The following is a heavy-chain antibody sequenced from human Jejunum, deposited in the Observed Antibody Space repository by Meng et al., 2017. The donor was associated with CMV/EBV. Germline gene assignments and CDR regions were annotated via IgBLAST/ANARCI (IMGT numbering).Heavy chain of an antibody. J-gene: IGHJ5*02. D-gene: IGHD6-13*01. Sequence: SGYPFTGYFIHWVRQAPGQGLEWMGWINPKRGDANYAERFQGRVTMTRDTSINTVYMEMTSLRSDDTAVYYCAKRAGYTSSWYEFDPWGQGTLVTVSS. CDR3: AKRAGYTSSWYEFDP. CDR1: GYPFTGYF. CDR2: INPKRGDA. V-gene: IGHV1-2*02.